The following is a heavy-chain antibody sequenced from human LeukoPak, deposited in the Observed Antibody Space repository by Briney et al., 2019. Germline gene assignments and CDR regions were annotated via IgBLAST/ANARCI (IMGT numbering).Heavy chain of an antibody. V-gene: IGHV3-53*01. CDR1: GFTVSSNY. J-gene: IGHJ4*02. Sequence: PGGSLRLSCAASGFTVSSNYMSWVRQAPGKGLEWVSVIYSGGSTYYADSVKGRFTISRDNSKNTLYLQMNSLRAEDTAVYYRANLGARTLPFDYWGQGTLVTVSS. CDR2: IYSGGST. D-gene: IGHD3-10*01. CDR3: ANLGARTLPFDY.